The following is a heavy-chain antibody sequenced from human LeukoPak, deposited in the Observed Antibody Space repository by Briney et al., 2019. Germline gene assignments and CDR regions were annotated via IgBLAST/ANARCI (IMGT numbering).Heavy chain of an antibody. CDR3: ARDFDSGFYFDY. J-gene: IGHJ4*02. D-gene: IGHD6-19*01. CDR2: INYSGNT. Sequence: PSETLSLTCTVSGGSISGSSYCWVWIRQPPGKGLERIGSINYSGNTYYNPSLKSRVTISVDTSKNQFSLKLNSVTAADTAVYYCARDFDSGFYFDYWGQGTLVTVSS. CDR1: GGSISGSSYC. V-gene: IGHV4-39*07.